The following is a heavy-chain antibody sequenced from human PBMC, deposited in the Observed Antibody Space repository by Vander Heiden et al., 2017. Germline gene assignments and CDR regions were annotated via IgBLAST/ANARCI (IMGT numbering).Heavy chain of an antibody. D-gene: IGHD3-16*01. CDR1: VYTFTSYW. CDR2: IYPGDSDI. J-gene: IGHJ3*02. V-gene: IGHV5-51*01. CDR3: ARLGYRVNVSGFDK. Sequence: EVQLVQSGAEVKKPGESLRISCKGSVYTFTSYWIAWVRQMPGKGLEWIGFIYPGDSDIRNSPSFQGRVTISVDRSISTAYLQWSSLKASDTAMYYCARLGYRVNVSGFDKWGQGTMVTVSS.